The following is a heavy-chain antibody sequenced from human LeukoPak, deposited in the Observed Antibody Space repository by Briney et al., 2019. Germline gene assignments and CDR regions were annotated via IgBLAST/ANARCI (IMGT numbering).Heavy chain of an antibody. J-gene: IGHJ4*02. CDR2: IKEDGREK. CDR1: GFTFSSSW. CDR3: AREGQRLRVDY. Sequence: PGGSLRLSCATSGFTFSSSWMSWVRQAPGKGLECVANIKEDGREKYYVDSVKGRFTISRDNAKNSLYLQLSSLRTEDTAVYYCAREGQRLRVDYWGQGTLVTVSS. D-gene: IGHD4-17*01. V-gene: IGHV3-7*01.